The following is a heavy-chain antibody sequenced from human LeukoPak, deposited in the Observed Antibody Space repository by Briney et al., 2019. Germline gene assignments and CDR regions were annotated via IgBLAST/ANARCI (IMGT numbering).Heavy chain of an antibody. J-gene: IGHJ5*02. CDR1: GGSISSYY. CDR3: ARIAVASPGGWFDP. V-gene: IGHV4-59*01. D-gene: IGHD6-19*01. CDR2: IYYSGST. Sequence: PSETLSLTCTVSGGSISSYYWSWIRQPPGKGLEWIGYIYYSGSTNYNPSLKSRVTISVDTSKNQFSLKLSSVTAADTAVYYCARIAVASPGGWFDPWGQGTLVTVSS.